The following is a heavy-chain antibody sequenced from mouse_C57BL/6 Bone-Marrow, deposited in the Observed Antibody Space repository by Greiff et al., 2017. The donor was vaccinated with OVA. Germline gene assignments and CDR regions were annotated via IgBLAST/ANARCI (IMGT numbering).Heavy chain of an antibody. J-gene: IGHJ3*01. CDR1: GYTFTSYW. V-gene: IGHV1-50*01. CDR2: IDPSDSYT. Sequence: VQLQQSGAELVKPGASVKLSCKASGYTFTSYWMQWVKQRPGQGLEWIGEIDPSDSYTNYNQKFKGKATLTVDTASSTAYMQLSSLTSEDSAVYYCACYLFAYWGQGTLVTVSA. CDR3: ACYLFAY.